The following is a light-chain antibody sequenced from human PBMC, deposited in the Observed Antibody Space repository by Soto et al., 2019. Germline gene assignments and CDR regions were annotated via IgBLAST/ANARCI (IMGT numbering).Light chain of an antibody. V-gene: IGKV1-9*01. CDR2: AAS. CDR3: QQLNSYPLT. J-gene: IGKJ4*01. CDR1: QGISSY. Sequence: DIQLTHSPSFLSASVGDRVTITCRASQGISSYLAWYQQKPGKAPKLLIYAASTLQSGVPSRFSGSGSGTEFTLTISSLQPVDFATYYCQQLNSYPLTFGGGTKVEIK.